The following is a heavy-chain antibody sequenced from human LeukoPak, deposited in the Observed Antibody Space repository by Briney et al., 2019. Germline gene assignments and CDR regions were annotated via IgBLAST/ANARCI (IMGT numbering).Heavy chain of an antibody. V-gene: IGHV3-21*01. CDR3: ARCSTSCLAGFYYMDV. D-gene: IGHD2-2*01. J-gene: IGHJ6*03. Sequence: GGSLRLSCAASGFSFSPSTMEWVRQAPGKGLEWVSSISGDSSHIYYADSLKGRFTISGDNAKNSLFLQMNSLRAEDTAVYYCARCSTSCLAGFYYMDVWGKGTTVTVSS. CDR1: GFSFSPST. CDR2: ISGDSSHI.